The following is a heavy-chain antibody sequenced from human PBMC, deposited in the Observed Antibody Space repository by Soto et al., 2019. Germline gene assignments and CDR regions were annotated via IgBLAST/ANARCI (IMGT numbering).Heavy chain of an antibody. Sequence: GGSLRLSCAASGFTFSDYGMHWVRQAPGTGLEWVAVISYDGSDKYYADSVKGRFTISRDNSKNRLYLQMNSLRAEDTATYYCAHRDSSLKYYGMDVWGLGTTVTVSS. D-gene: IGHD6-6*01. J-gene: IGHJ6*02. CDR3: AHRDSSLKYYGMDV. V-gene: IGHV3-30*03. CDR1: GFTFSDYG. CDR2: ISYDGSDK.